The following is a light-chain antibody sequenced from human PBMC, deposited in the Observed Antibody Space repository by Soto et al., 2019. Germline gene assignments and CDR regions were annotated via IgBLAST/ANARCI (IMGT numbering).Light chain of an antibody. CDR1: QGVANS. CDR2: DTS. CDR3: QQRSNWPQFT. V-gene: IGKV3-11*01. J-gene: IGKJ3*01. Sequence: IVLTQSQPTLFLFPGERPTLSSRPSQGVANSLAWYKQKPGQAPRLLIYDTSKRATGIPARFSGGGSGTDFTLTISSLEPEDFALYYCQQRSNWPQFTFGPGTTVDVK.